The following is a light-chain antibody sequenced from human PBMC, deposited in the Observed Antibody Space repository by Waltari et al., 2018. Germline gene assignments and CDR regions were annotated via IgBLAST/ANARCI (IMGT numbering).Light chain of an antibody. CDR1: SDDIGGFNL. Sequence: QSALTQPASVSGSPGQSITISCSGTSDDIGGFNLVSCYQNYPGKAPKLIICGVSTWPSVVSPRFSGSKAGSTASLTIAGLQPEDEAEYFCCSYSRVTTYVVFGGGTRVTV. J-gene: IGLJ2*01. CDR3: CSYSRVTTYVV. CDR2: GVS. V-gene: IGLV2-23*02.